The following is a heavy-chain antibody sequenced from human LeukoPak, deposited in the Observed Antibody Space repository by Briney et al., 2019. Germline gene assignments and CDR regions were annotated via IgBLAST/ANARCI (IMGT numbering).Heavy chain of an antibody. Sequence: ASVKVSCKASGYTFISYYVQWVRQAPGQGLEWMGWISAYNGNTNYAQKLQGRVTMTTDTSTSTAYMELRSLRSDDTAVYYCARVGVDSSGWPGRKNDYWGQGTLVTVSS. CDR1: GYTFISYY. CDR2: ISAYNGNT. D-gene: IGHD6-19*01. V-gene: IGHV1-18*04. CDR3: ARVGVDSSGWPGRKNDY. J-gene: IGHJ4*02.